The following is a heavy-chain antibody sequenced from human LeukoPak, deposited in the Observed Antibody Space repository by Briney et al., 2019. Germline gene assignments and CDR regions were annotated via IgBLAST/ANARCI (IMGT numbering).Heavy chain of an antibody. J-gene: IGHJ4*02. CDR1: GCTFTSYG. V-gene: IGHV1-18*01. CDR3: ARDRGYSGYKLDY. D-gene: IGHD5-12*01. CDR2: LSPYNANT. Sequence: VQSSCKASGCTFTSYGIRWGRRAPGQGGGGMGWLSPYNANTTYAQKLQGRLTMTTHTSTSTAYMELRSLRSDDTAVYYCARDRGYSGYKLDYWGQGTLVTVSS.